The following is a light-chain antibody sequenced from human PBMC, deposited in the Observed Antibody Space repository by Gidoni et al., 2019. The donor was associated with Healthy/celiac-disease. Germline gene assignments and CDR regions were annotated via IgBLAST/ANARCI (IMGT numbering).Light chain of an antibody. CDR3: QQANSFQYT. CDR2: AAS. Sequence: DIQSPQSPSSVSASVGDRVTITCRASQGISSWLAWYQQKPGKAPKLLMYAASSLQRGVPSRFSGSGSGTDLTLNISSLQTEDFATYYCQQANSFQYTFGQGTKLEIK. V-gene: IGKV1-12*01. CDR1: QGISSW. J-gene: IGKJ2*01.